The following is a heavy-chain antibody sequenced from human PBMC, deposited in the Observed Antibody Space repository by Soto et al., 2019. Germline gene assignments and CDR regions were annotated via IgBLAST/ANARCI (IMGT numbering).Heavy chain of an antibody. Sequence: EVQLVESGGGLVQPGGSLRLYCAASGFTFSSYWMSWVRQAPGKGQEWVANIKQDGSEKYYVDSVKGRFTISRDNAKNSMYLQMNRLRGEETDVYDSARVYGVFGGLERLNSYMDVWGKGTTVTVSS. CDR1: GFTFSSYW. CDR2: IKQDGSEK. D-gene: IGHD3-10*02. J-gene: IGHJ6*03. V-gene: IGHV3-7*01. CDR3: ARVYGVFGGLERLNSYMDV.